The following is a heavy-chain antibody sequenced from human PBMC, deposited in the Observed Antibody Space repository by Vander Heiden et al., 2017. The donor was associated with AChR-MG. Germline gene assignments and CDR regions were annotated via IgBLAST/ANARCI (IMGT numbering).Heavy chain of an antibody. J-gene: IGHJ4*02. V-gene: IGHV3-33*01. CDR1: GFTFSSYG. CDR2: IWYDGSNK. Sequence: QVQLVESGGGVVKPGRSLRLSCAASGFTFSSYGMHWVRQAPGKGLEWVAVIWYDGSNKYYADSVKGRFTISRDNSKNTLYLQMNSLRAEDTAVYYCASFSSSFRMGDYWGQGTLVTVSS. D-gene: IGHD6-6*01. CDR3: ASFSSSFRMGDY.